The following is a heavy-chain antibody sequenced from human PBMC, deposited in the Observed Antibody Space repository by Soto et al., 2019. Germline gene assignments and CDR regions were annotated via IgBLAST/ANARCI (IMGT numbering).Heavy chain of an antibody. CDR2: INPNSGGT. J-gene: IGHJ4*02. D-gene: IGHD3-22*01. CDR3: AGDRGYYDSSGYFY. V-gene: IGHV1-2*02. CDR1: GYTFTGYY. Sequence: ASVKVSCKASGYTFTGYYMHWVRQAPGQGLEWMGWINPNSGGTNYAQKFQGRVTMTRDTSISTAYMELSRLRSDDTAVYYCAGDRGYYDSSGYFYWGQGTLVTVSS.